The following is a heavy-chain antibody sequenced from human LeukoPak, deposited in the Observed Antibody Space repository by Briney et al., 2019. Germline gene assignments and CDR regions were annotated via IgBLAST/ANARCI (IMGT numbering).Heavy chain of an antibody. D-gene: IGHD6-13*01. CDR2: ISGSGGST. CDR1: GFTFSSYA. CDR3: AKAPGSGWAAAGQAFDY. V-gene: IGHV3-23*01. Sequence: PGGSLRLSCAASGFTFSSYAMSWVRQAPGKGLEWVSAISGSGGSTYYADSVKGRFTISRDNSKNTLYLQMNSLRAEDTAVYYCAKAPGSGWAAAGQAFDYWGQGTLVTVSS. J-gene: IGHJ4*02.